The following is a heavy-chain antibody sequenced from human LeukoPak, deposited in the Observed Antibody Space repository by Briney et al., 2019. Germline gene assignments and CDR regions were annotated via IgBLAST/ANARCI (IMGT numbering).Heavy chain of an antibody. Sequence: SVKVSCKASGGTFSSYAISWVRQAPGQGLEWMGGIIPIFGTANYAQKFQGRVTITTDESTSTAYMELSSLRSEDTAVYYCAREGTAASDTNWFDPWGQGTLVTVSS. CDR3: AREGTAASDTNWFDP. J-gene: IGHJ5*02. CDR2: IIPIFGTA. V-gene: IGHV1-69*05. D-gene: IGHD6-13*01. CDR1: GGTFSSYA.